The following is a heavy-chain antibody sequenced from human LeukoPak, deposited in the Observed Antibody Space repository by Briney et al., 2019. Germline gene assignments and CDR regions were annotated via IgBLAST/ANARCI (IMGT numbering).Heavy chain of an antibody. J-gene: IGHJ1*01. CDR3: VDPDR. Sequence: ASVEVSCTASGYTFSSFDINWVRQAPGQGLEWMGWMNPNSGNSGFAQKFQGRVTMTRNTSIATAYMEVTNLRFDDTAVYYCVDPDRWGQGTLVTVSS. V-gene: IGHV1-8*01. D-gene: IGHD3-22*01. CDR2: MNPNSGNS. CDR1: GYTFSSFD.